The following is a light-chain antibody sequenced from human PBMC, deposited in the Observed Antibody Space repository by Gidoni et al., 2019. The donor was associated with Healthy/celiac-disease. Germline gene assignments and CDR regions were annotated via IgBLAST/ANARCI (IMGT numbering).Light chain of an antibody. V-gene: IGLV2-14*01. CDR2: DVS. Sequence: QAALTQPAPVSGSPGQSIPISCTGTSSDVGGYNYVSWYQQHPGKAPKLMIYDVSNRPSGVSNRFSGSTSGNTASLTISGLQAEDEADYYCSSYTSSSTPLFGGGTKLTVL. CDR3: SSYTSSSTPL. J-gene: IGLJ2*01. CDR1: SSDVGGYNY.